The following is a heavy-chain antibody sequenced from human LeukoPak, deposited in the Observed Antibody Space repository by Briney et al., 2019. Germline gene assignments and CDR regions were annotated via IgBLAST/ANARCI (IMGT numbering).Heavy chain of an antibody. Sequence: PGGSLRLSCAASGFTLSSYSMNWVRQAPGKGLEWVSYISSSSSTIYYADSVKGPFTISRDNAKNSLYLQMNSLRDEDTAVYYCARVNLERRPLFLYYFDYWGQGTLVTVSS. CDR2: ISSSSSTI. D-gene: IGHD1-1*01. CDR1: GFTLSSYS. V-gene: IGHV3-48*02. CDR3: ARVNLERRPLFLYYFDY. J-gene: IGHJ4*02.